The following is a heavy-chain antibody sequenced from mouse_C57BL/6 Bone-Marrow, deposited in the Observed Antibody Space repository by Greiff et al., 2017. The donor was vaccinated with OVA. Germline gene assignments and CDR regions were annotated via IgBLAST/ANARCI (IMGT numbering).Heavy chain of an antibody. Sequence: QVQLQQPGAELVKPGASVKLSCKASGYTFTSYWMHWVKQRPGRGLEWIGRIDPNSGGTKYNQKFKGKATLTVDKSSSTAYMQLSSLTSEDSAVYYCAGEDRDYDGSRSLHYAMDYWGKGTSVTVSS. CDR1: GYTFTSYW. CDR3: AGEDRDYDGSRSLHYAMDY. CDR2: IDPNSGGT. V-gene: IGHV1-72*01. J-gene: IGHJ4*01. D-gene: IGHD1-1*01.